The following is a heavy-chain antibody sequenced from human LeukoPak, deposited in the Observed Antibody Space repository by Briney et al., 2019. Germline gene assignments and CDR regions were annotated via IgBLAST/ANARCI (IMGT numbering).Heavy chain of an antibody. CDR3: VRDDFGDYTRRFDP. D-gene: IGHD4-17*01. Sequence: PSETLSLTCTVSGGSISSNNYYWGWIRQPPGRGLEWIASISDGGSTYCNPSLKSRVTMSVDTSKNQFSLRLSSVTAADTAMYYCVRDDFGDYTRRFDPWGQGTLVTVSS. V-gene: IGHV4-39*07. J-gene: IGHJ5*02. CDR2: ISDGGST. CDR1: GGSISSNNYY.